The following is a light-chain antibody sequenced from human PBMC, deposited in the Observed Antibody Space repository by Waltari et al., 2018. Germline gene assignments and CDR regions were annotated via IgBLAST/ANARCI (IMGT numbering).Light chain of an antibody. Sequence: VLTQSPGTLSLSQGDRATLSCRASQSITKRYFAWYQQTPGQAPRLLIYGASSRAAGIPDRFSGSGSGTEFTLTISRLEAEDSAVYYCQQYGSSIMYTFGQGTKLEIK. CDR3: QQYGSSIMYT. CDR2: GAS. V-gene: IGKV3-20*01. CDR1: QSITKRY. J-gene: IGKJ2*01.